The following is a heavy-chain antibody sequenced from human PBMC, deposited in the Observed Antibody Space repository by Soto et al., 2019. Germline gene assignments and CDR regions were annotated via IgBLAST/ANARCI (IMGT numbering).Heavy chain of an antibody. V-gene: IGHV3-23*01. CDR3: AKWGDYFDY. J-gene: IGHJ4*02. CDR1: GFSFSSYD. CDR2: ISGYGDVT. Sequence: EVQLLESGGGLVQPGGSLRLSCAASGFSFSSYDMSWVRQAPGKGLEWVSAISGYGDVTYDADAVKGRFTVSRDNSKNTLYLQMNSLRAGDTAVYYCAKWGDYFDYWGQGTLVTVSS. D-gene: IGHD3-10*01.